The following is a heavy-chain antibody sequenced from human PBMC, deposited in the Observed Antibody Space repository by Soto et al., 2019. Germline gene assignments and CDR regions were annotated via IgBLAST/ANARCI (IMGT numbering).Heavy chain of an antibody. CDR1: GFTVSTYG. D-gene: IGHD2-8*02. CDR2: ISRDGGTK. Sequence: ESGGGVVQPGRSLRLSCAVSGFTVSTYGMHWVRQAPGKGLEWMAVISRDGGTKYYADSVKGRFTISRDNSRNTLFLEMNSLRGDDMAVYYCTGEVASGYWGQGTLVTVSS. V-gene: IGHV3-30*03. J-gene: IGHJ4*02. CDR3: TGEVASGY.